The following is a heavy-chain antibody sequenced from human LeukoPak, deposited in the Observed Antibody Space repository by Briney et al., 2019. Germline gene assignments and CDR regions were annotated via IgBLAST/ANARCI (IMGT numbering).Heavy chain of an antibody. D-gene: IGHD3-10*01. CDR2: INPSGGST. J-gene: IGHJ6*03. CDR1: GYTFTSYH. Sequence: ASVKVSCKASGYTFTSYHTHWVRQAPGQGVEWMGKINPSGGSTSYAQKFQGRVTMTRDMSTSTVYMELSSLRLEDTAVYYCARDGRRYYGSGSYYIGYYYYYMDVWGKGTTVTVSS. CDR3: ARDGRRYYGSGSYYIGYYYYYMDV. V-gene: IGHV1-46*01.